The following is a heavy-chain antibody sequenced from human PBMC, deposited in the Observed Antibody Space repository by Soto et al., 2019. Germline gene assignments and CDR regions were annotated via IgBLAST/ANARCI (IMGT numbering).Heavy chain of an antibody. CDR3: ARDSSVDYDFWSGYHPPRDYYYYGMDV. V-gene: IGHV4-59*01. D-gene: IGHD3-3*01. J-gene: IGHJ6*02. Sequence: SETLSLTCTVSGGSISSYYRSWIRQPPGKGLEWIGYIYYSGSTNYNPSLKSRVTISVDTSKNQFSLKLSSVTAADTAVYYCARDSSVDYDFWSGYHPPRDYYYYGMDVWGQGTTVT. CDR2: IYYSGST. CDR1: GGSISSYY.